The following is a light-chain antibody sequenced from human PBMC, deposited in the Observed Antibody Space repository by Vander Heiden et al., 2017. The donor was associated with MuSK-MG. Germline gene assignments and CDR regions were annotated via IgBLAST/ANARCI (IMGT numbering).Light chain of an antibody. CDR1: SLRSYY. CDR3: NSRDSSGNPYV. J-gene: IGLJ1*01. CDR2: GKN. Sequence: SSELTQDPAVSVALGQTVRITCQGDSLRSYYASWYQQKPGQPPVLVIYGKNNRPSGIPDRFSGSSSGNTASLTITGAQAEDEADYYCNSRDSSGNPYVFGTGTKVTVL. V-gene: IGLV3-19*01.